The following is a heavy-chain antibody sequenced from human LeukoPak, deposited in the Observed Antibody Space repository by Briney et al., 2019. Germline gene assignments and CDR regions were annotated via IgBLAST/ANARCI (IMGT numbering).Heavy chain of an antibody. Sequence: GGSLRLSCAASGFTFSSYGMHWVRQAPGKGLEWVAVIWYDGSNKYYADSVKGRFTISRDNSKNTLYLQMNSLRAEDTAVYYCARDPPYGDYGLTGWFDPWGQGTLVTVSS. J-gene: IGHJ5*02. CDR1: GFTFSSYG. CDR2: IWYDGSNK. D-gene: IGHD4-17*01. CDR3: ARDPPYGDYGLTGWFDP. V-gene: IGHV3-33*01.